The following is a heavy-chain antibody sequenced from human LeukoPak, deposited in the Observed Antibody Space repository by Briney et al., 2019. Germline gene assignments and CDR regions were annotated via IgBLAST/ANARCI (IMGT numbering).Heavy chain of an antibody. CDR3: ARGQGATVPQVGKNWFDP. J-gene: IGHJ5*02. CDR1: GGSLSGHY. D-gene: IGHD1-26*01. Sequence: PSETLSLTCAVYGGSLSGHYWSWIRQTPAKGMEWIGEVNESGGTNISPSLRSRVILSVDTSKNQFSLKLISVTVADTAIYYCARGQGATVPQVGKNWFDPWGQGTRVTVSS. V-gene: IGHV4-34*01. CDR2: VNESGGT.